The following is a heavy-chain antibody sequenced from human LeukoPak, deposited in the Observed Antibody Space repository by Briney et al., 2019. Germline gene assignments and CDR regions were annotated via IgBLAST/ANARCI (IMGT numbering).Heavy chain of an antibody. CDR1: GFTFSSYA. J-gene: IGHJ4*02. Sequence: GGSLRLSCAASGFTFSSYAMSWVRQAPGKGLEWVSAISGSGGSTYYADSVKGRFTISRDNSKNTLYLQMNSLRAEDTAVYYCARDYYYDSSGYYTYYFDYWGQGTQVTVSS. V-gene: IGHV3-23*01. CDR2: ISGSGGST. D-gene: IGHD3-22*01. CDR3: ARDYYYDSSGYYTYYFDY.